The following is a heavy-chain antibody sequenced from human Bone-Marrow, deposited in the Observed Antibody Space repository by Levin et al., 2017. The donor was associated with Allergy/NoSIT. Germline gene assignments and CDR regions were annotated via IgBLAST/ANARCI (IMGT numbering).Heavy chain of an antibody. CDR1: GFTFDSYW. Sequence: LSLTCAASGFTFDSYWMHWVRQGPGKGLVWVARSNFDGSGTVYADSVKGRFTISRDNAKNTLFLQMNSLRAEDTAVYYCARGWYYFDYWGQGTLVTVSS. J-gene: IGHJ4*02. CDR3: ARGWYYFDY. CDR2: SNFDGSGT. V-gene: IGHV3-74*01.